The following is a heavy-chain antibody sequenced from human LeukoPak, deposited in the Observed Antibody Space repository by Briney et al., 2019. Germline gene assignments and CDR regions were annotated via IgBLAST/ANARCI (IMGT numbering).Heavy chain of an antibody. CDR3: ARDQDCSSTSCLYYYYYYGMDV. Sequence: GGSLRLSCAASGFTFSSYSMNWVRQTPGKGLEWVSSISSSSSYIYYADSVKGRFTISRDNAKNSLYLQMNSLRAEDTAVYYCARDQDCSSTSCLYYYYYYGMDVWGQGTTVTVSS. CDR1: GFTFSSYS. CDR2: ISSSSSYI. J-gene: IGHJ6*02. V-gene: IGHV3-21*01. D-gene: IGHD2-2*01.